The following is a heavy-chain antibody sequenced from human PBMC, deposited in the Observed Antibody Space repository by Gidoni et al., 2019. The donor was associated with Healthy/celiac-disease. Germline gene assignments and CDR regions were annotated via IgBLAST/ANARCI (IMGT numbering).Heavy chain of an antibody. V-gene: IGHV3-23*01. J-gene: IGHJ4*02. Sequence: EVQLLESGGGLVQPGGSLRLSCAASGFTFSSYAMSWVRQAPGKGLEWVSAISGSGGSTYYADSVKGRFTISRDNSKNTLYLQMNSLRAEDTAVYYCAKHILDSSGYWGYFDYWGQGTLVTVSS. D-gene: IGHD3-22*01. CDR3: AKHILDSSGYWGYFDY. CDR1: GFTFSSYA. CDR2: ISGSGGST.